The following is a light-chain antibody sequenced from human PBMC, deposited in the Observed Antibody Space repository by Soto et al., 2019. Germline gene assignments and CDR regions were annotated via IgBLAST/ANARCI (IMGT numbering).Light chain of an antibody. J-gene: IGLJ2*01. V-gene: IGLV1-40*01. CDR2: GNS. Sequence: QSVLTQPPSVSGAPGQRVTLSCTGGDSNIGAGYDVHWYQQLPGTAPKLLIYGNSNRPSGVPDRFSGSKSATSASLAITGLQAEDEGDYYCQSYDSSLSGSYVVFGGGTKL. CDR3: QSYDSSLSGSYVV. CDR1: DSNIGAGYD.